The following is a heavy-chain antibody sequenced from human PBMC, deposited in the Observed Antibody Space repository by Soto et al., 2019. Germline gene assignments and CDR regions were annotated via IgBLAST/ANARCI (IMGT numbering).Heavy chain of an antibody. V-gene: IGHV3-23*01. CDR3: AKDRGPNIVVVVAASDY. Sequence: GGSLRLSCAASGFTFSSYAMSWVRQAPGKGLEWVSAISGSGGSTYYADSVKGRFTISRDNSKNTLYLQMNSLRAEDTAVYYCAKDRGPNIVVVVAASDYWGQGTLVTVSS. CDR2: ISGSGGST. CDR1: GFTFSSYA. J-gene: IGHJ4*02. D-gene: IGHD2-15*01.